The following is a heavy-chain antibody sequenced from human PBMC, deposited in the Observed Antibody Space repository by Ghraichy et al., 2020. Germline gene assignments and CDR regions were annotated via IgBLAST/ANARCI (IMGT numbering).Heavy chain of an antibody. CDR1: GFTFSSYA. Sequence: GGSLRLSCAASGFTFSSYAMSWVRQAPGKGLEWVSGISGGGGSTYYADSVKGRFTISRDNSKNTLYLQMNSLRAEDTAVYYCAKVPSGGYSNGWLRFDPWGQGTLVTVSS. CDR3: AKVPSGGYSNGWLRFDP. V-gene: IGHV3-23*01. J-gene: IGHJ5*02. D-gene: IGHD6-19*01. CDR2: ISGGGGST.